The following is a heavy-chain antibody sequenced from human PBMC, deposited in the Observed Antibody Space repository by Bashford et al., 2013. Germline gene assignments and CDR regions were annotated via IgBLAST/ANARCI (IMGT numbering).Heavy chain of an antibody. CDR1: GYTFTSYG. D-gene: IGHD3-22*01. J-gene: IGHJ4*02. Sequence: VASVKVSCKTSGYTFTSYGISWVRQAPGQGLEWMGWISLYNGDTRYAQKLQGRVTMTTDTSTSTAYMELRSLRSDDTAVYYCARDPSANTYYYDSSGGVYWGQGTLVTVSS. CDR2: ISLYNGDT. V-gene: IGHV1-18*01. CDR3: ARDPSANTYYYDSSGGVY.